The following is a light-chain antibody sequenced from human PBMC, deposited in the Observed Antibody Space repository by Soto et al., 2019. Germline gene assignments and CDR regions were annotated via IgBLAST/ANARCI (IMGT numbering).Light chain of an antibody. CDR2: GAS. CDR1: QSVSSN. Sequence: EIGMTQYKATLSVSPGERATLSCRASQSVSSNLAWYQQKPGQAPRLLIYGASTRATGIPARFSGSGSGTEFTLTISSLQSEDFAVYYCQQYNNWPPGVFGQVT. J-gene: IGKJ1*01. CDR3: QQYNNWPPGV. V-gene: IGKV3-15*01.